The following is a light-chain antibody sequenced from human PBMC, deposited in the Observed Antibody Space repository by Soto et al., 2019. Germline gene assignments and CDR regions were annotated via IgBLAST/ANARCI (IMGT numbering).Light chain of an antibody. J-gene: IGKJ2*01. CDR1: QSVRSN. V-gene: IGKV3-15*01. Sequence: EIVVTQSPATLSVSPGERATLSCRANQSVRSNLDWYQQKPGQAPRLLIFGASTRATGIPARFSGSGSGTDFTLTISSLQSEDFAVYYCQQYNNWLYTFGQGTKVDIK. CDR2: GAS. CDR3: QQYNNWLYT.